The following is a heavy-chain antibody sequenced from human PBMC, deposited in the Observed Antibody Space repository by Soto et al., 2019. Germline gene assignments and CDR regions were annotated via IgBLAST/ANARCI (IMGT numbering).Heavy chain of an antibody. Sequence: ASVKVSCKASGYTFTSYDINWVRQATGQGLEWMGWMNPSSGNTGYAQKFQGRVTMTRNTSISTAYMELSSLRSEDTAVYYCARGLGYCSGGSCYRYFDYWGQGTLVTVSS. CDR3: ARGLGYCSGGSCYRYFDY. J-gene: IGHJ4*02. V-gene: IGHV1-8*01. CDR1: GYTFTSYD. D-gene: IGHD2-15*01. CDR2: MNPSSGNT.